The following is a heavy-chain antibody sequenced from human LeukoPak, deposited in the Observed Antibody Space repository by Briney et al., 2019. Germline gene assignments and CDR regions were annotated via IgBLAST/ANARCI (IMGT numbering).Heavy chain of an antibody. Sequence: GGSLRLSCAASGFTFSSYEMNWVRQAPGKGLEWVSYISSSGSTIYYADSVKGRFTISRDNAKNSLYLQMNSLRAEDTAVYYCARALGYNLGDYFDYWGQGTLVTASS. V-gene: IGHV3-48*03. CDR3: ARALGYNLGDYFDY. D-gene: IGHD1-1*01. CDR2: ISSSGSTI. CDR1: GFTFSSYE. J-gene: IGHJ4*02.